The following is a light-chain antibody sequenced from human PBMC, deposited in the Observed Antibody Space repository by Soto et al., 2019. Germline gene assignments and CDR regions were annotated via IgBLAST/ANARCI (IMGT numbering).Light chain of an antibody. CDR3: SSYAGSNNPSV. Sequence: RTQPRSGFGSPGRSVTISCTGTSIDVGDYNYVSWYQQHPRKAPKLMIYEVSKRPSVVPDRFSGSKSGNTASLTVSGLQAEDEADYYCSSYAGSNNPSVFGTGPKVTVL. CDR1: SIDVGDYNY. J-gene: IGLJ1*01. CDR2: EVS. V-gene: IGLV2-8*01.